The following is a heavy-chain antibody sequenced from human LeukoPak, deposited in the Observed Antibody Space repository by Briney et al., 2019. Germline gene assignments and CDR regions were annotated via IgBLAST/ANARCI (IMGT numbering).Heavy chain of an antibody. D-gene: IGHD3-16*02. CDR2: ISSSSSTI. J-gene: IGHJ4*02. V-gene: IGHV3-48*01. CDR3: ARDLRRDDYVWGSYRSFDY. Sequence: PGRSLRLSCAASGFTFSSYSMNWVRQAPGKGLEWVSYISSSSSTIYYADSVKGRFTISRDNAKNSLYLRMNSLRAEDTAVYYCARDLRRDDYVWGSYRSFDYWGQGTLVTVSS. CDR1: GFTFSSYS.